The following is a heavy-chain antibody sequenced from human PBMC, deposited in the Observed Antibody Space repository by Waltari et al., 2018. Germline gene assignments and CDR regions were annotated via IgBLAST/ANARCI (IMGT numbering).Heavy chain of an antibody. Sequence: EVHLAESGGGLVQPGGSLRLSCVVSGFTFSDHWMSWVRQSPGKGLECVATLNQGGSEKYYVESVKGRFTISRDNAKNSLYLQMNSLTVEDTATYYCARDHPVAGLQFDYWGQGSLVTVSS. CDR3: ARDHPVAGLQFDY. D-gene: IGHD1-1*01. V-gene: IGHV3-7*01. CDR1: GFTFSDHW. CDR2: LNQGGSEK. J-gene: IGHJ4*02.